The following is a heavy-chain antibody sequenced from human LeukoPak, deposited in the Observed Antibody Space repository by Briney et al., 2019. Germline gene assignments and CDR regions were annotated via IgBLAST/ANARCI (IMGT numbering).Heavy chain of an antibody. CDR2: IYYSGST. CDR3: ARGQNRGYCSGGSSYNYGMDV. CDR1: GGSISSSSYY. Sequence: KTSETLSLTCTVSGGSISSSSYYWGWIRQPPGKGLEWIGYIYYSGSTNYNPSLKSRVTMSVDTSKNQFSLKLSSVTAADTAVYYCARGQNRGYCSGGSSYNYGMDVWGQGTTVTVSS. J-gene: IGHJ6*02. D-gene: IGHD2-15*01. V-gene: IGHV4-61*05.